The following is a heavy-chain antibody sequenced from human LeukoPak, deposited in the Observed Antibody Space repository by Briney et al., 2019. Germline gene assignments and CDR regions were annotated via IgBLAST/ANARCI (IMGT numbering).Heavy chain of an antibody. CDR1: GYSISSGYY. J-gene: IGHJ4*02. V-gene: IGHV4-38-2*02. Sequence: WETLSLTCTVSGYSISSGYYWGWIRQPPGKGLEWIGSIYHSGSTYYNPSLKSRVTISVDTSKNQFSLKLSSVTAADTAVYYCARTDGGSGSFWGQGTLVTVSS. CDR2: IYHSGST. D-gene: IGHD3-10*01. CDR3: ARTDGGSGSF.